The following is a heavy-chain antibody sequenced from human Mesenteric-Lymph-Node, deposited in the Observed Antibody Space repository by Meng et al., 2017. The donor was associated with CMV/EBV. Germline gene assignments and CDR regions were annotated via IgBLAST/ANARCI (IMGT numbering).Heavy chain of an antibody. CDR2: IYYSGSTNY. V-gene: IGHV4-59*01. Sequence: SETLSLTCTVSGGSISSYYWSWIRQPPGKGLEWIGYIYYSGSTNYNYNPSLKSRVTISVDTSKNHISLKLSSVTAADTAVYYCAREGVPDHWGQGTLVTVSS. CDR1: GGSISSYY. J-gene: IGHJ4*02. CDR3: AREGVPDH.